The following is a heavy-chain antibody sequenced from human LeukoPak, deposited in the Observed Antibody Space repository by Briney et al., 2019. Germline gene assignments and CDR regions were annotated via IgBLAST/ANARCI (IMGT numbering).Heavy chain of an antibody. CDR3: ARDTQVLGMIVVDAFDI. J-gene: IGHJ3*02. CDR2: ISAYNGNT. CDR1: GYTFTSYG. Sequence: ASVKVSCKASGYTFTSYGISWVRQAPGQGLEWMGWISAYNGNTNYAQKLQGRVTMTTDASTSTAYMELRSLRSDDTAVYYCARDTQVLGMIVVDAFDIWGQGTMVTVSS. D-gene: IGHD3-22*01. V-gene: IGHV1-18*01.